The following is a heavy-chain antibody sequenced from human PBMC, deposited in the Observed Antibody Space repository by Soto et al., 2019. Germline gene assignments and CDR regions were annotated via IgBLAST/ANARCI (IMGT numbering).Heavy chain of an antibody. CDR2: ISGSDAGT. V-gene: IGHV3-23*01. CDR1: GFTFSSHA. Sequence: HPGGSLRLSCEASGFTFSSHAMSWVRQAPGKGLEWVSAISGSDAGTFDADSVKGRFTISRDNSKNTLYLQMNSLRAEDTAVYYCAKDRVVGAPIWWWFDPWGQGTLVTVSS. CDR3: AKDRVVGAPIWWWFDP. D-gene: IGHD1-26*01. J-gene: IGHJ5*02.